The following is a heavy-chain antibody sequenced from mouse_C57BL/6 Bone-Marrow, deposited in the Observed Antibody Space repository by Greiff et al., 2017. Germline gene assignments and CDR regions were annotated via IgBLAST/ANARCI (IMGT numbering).Heavy chain of an antibody. CDR3: ARVGFITTVVDYYAMDY. CDR2: IYPGGGYT. Sequence: QVQLQQSGAELVRPGTSVKMSCKASGYTFTNYWIGWAKQRPGHGLEWIGDIYPGGGYTNYNEKFNGKATLTADKSSSTAYMQFSSLTSEDSAIYYCARVGFITTVVDYYAMDYWGQGTSVTVSS. V-gene: IGHV1-63*01. J-gene: IGHJ4*01. CDR1: GYTFTNYW. D-gene: IGHD1-1*01.